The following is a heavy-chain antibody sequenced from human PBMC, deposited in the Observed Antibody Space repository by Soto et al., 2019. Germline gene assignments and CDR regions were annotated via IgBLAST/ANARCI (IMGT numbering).Heavy chain of an antibody. CDR2: IIPIFGTA. CDR3: ARVSRYYYDSSGYINWFDP. J-gene: IGHJ5*02. Sequence: QVQLVQSGAEVKKPGSSVKVSCKASGGTFSSYAISWVRQAPGQGLEWMGGIIPIFGTANYAQKFQGSVTITADESTSTAYMELSSLRSEDTAVYYCARVSRYYYDSSGYINWFDPWGQGTLVTVSS. D-gene: IGHD3-22*01. V-gene: IGHV1-69*12. CDR1: GGTFSSYA.